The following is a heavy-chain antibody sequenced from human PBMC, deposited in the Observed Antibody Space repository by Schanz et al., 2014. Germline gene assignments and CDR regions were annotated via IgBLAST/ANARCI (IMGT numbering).Heavy chain of an antibody. V-gene: IGHV1-18*01. CDR1: GYTLKNYG. D-gene: IGHD3-10*01. Sequence: QAQLMQSGPELKRPGASVKVSCTASGYTLKNYGISWVRQAPGLGLEWMGWISDYNGKTNYAQKFQDRVIMSTDRSSSTAYLELRSLTSDDSAIYYCARHRFGVFYYGLDVWGQGTLVTVSS. CDR2: ISDYNGKT. CDR3: ARHRFGVFYYGLDV. J-gene: IGHJ4*02.